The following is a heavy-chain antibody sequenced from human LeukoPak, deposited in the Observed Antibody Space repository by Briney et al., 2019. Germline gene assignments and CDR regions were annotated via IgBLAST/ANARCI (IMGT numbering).Heavy chain of an antibody. V-gene: IGHV4-59*12. CDR2: IYYSGST. CDR3: ARDSGKKLGMNWFDP. J-gene: IGHJ5*02. Sequence: SETLSLTCTVSGGSISSYYWSWIRQPPGKGLEWIGYIYYSGSTNYNPSLKSRVTISVDKSKNQFSLKVTSVTAADTAVYYCARDSGKKLGMNWFDPWGQGTLVIVSS. D-gene: IGHD7-27*01. CDR1: GGSISSYY.